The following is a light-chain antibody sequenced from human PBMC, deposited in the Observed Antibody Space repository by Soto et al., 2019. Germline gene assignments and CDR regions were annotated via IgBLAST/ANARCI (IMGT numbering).Light chain of an antibody. J-gene: IGKJ3*01. V-gene: IGKV1-33*01. CDR2: DAS. Sequence: DIQMTQSPSSLSASVGDRVTISCQASQDISNCLNWYQQKPGKAPKLLVYDASNSETGVPSRFSGSGSGTDFTFTISSLQPEDIATYYCQQYDNLPRFGPGTRVDIK. CDR1: QDISNC. CDR3: QQYDNLPR.